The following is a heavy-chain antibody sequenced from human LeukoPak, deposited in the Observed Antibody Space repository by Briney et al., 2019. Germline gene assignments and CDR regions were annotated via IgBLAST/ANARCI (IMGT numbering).Heavy chain of an antibody. J-gene: IGHJ3*02. Sequence: GGSLRLSCAASGFTFSNYTMNWVRQAPGKGLEWVSSISSSSSYIYYADSVKGRFTISRDNAKNSLYLQMNSLRAEDTAVYYCARLTSSGWYWDAFDIWGQGTMVTVSS. CDR1: GFTFSNYT. V-gene: IGHV3-21*01. D-gene: IGHD6-19*01. CDR2: ISSSSSYI. CDR3: ARLTSSGWYWDAFDI.